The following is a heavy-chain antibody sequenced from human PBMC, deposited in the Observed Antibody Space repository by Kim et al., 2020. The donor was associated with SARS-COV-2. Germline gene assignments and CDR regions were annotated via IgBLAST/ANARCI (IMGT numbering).Heavy chain of an antibody. Sequence: SVKVSCKASGGTFSSYAISWVRQAPGPGLEWMGRIIPILGIANYAQKFQGRVTITADKSTSTAYMELSSLRSEDTAVYYCARRSRDSELDYWGQGTLVTVSS. CDR3: ARRSRDSELDY. CDR1: GGTFSSYA. V-gene: IGHV1-69*04. CDR2: IIPILGIA. J-gene: IGHJ4*02. D-gene: IGHD3-10*01.